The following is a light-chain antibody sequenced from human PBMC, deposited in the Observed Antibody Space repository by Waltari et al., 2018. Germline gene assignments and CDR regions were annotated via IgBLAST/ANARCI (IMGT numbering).Light chain of an antibody. Sequence: QSALTQPRSVSGSPGQSVTISCTGTSSDVGGYNYVSWYQQHPGKAPKLMIYDVSKRPYGVPDRFSGSKSGNTASLTISGLQAEDEADYYCCSYAGSYTPLYVFGTGTKVTVL. CDR1: SSDVGGYNY. CDR2: DVS. CDR3: CSYAGSYTPLYV. J-gene: IGLJ1*01. V-gene: IGLV2-11*01.